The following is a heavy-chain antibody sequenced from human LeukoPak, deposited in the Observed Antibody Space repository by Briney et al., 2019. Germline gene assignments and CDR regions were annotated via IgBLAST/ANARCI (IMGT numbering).Heavy chain of an antibody. J-gene: IGHJ4*02. CDR2: IRYDGSNK. D-gene: IGHD4-17*01. CDR1: GFTFNNYG. V-gene: IGHV3-30*02. CDR3: AKGRYLTIVTTFYFDY. Sequence: GGSLRLSCAASGFTFNNYGIHWVRQAPGKGLEWVTFIRYDGSNKYYADSVKGRFTISRDNSKNTLYLPMNSLKPEDTAVYYCAKGRYLTIVTTFYFDYWGQGTLVTVSS.